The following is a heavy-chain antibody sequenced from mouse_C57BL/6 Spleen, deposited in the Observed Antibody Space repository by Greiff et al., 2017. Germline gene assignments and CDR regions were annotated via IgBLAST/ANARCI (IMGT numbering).Heavy chain of an antibody. J-gene: IGHJ1*03. CDR3: ARPLTFDV. D-gene: IGHD6-1*01. CDR2: IYPRSGNT. CDR1: GYTFTSYG. Sequence: VQLQQSGAELARPGASVKLSCTASGYTFTSYGISWVKQRTGQGLEWIGEIYPRSGNTYYTEKFKGKATLTADKSSSTAYMELRSLTSEDSAVYFCARPLTFDVWGTGTTVTVSS. V-gene: IGHV1-81*01.